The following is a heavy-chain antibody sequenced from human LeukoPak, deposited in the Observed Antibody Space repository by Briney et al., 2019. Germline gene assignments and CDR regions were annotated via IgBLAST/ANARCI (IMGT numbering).Heavy chain of an antibody. CDR2: IYPSGST. V-gene: IGHV4-34*01. D-gene: IGHD2-2*01. CDR3: ARDIVVVPAATGFDP. J-gene: IGHJ5*02. CDR1: GGSFSGYY. Sequence: PSETLSLTCAVYGGSFSGYYWSWIRQPPGKGLEWIGDIYPSGSTNYNPSLKSRVTISVDTSKNQFSLKLSSVTAADTAVYYCARDIVVVPAATGFDPWGQGTLVTVSS.